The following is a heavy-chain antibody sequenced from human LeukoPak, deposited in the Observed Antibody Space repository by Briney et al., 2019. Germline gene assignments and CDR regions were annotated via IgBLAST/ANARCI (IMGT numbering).Heavy chain of an antibody. V-gene: IGHV3-64*01. Sequence: GGSLRLSSAASGFTFSSYAMHWVRQAPGKGLEYVSAISSNGGSTYYANSVKGRFTISRDNSKNTLYLQMGSLRAEDMAVYYCARGWELLGTDYWGQGTLVTVSS. CDR1: GFTFSSYA. CDR3: ARGWELLGTDY. J-gene: IGHJ4*02. CDR2: ISSNGGST. D-gene: IGHD1-26*01.